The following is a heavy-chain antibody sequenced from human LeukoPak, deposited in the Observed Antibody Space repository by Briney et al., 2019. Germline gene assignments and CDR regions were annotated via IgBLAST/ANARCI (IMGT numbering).Heavy chain of an antibody. Sequence: ASVKVSCKASGYTFGSSHINWVRQSTGQGLEWMGWMDPNRGNTGYAQKFQGRVTMTRNTSISTAYMELSSLRSEDTALYYCMRTIAATGTLYPWGQGTQVIVSS. CDR3: MRTIAATGTLYP. CDR1: GYTFGSSH. CDR2: MDPNRGNT. J-gene: IGHJ5*02. V-gene: IGHV1-8*01. D-gene: IGHD6-13*01.